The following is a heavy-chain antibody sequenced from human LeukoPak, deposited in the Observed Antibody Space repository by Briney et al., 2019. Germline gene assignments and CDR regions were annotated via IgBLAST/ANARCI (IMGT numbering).Heavy chain of an antibody. CDR3: AREYSSSSLDY. D-gene: IGHD6-6*01. CDR2: ISGSGGST. V-gene: IGHV3-23*01. CDR1: GFTFSSYA. J-gene: IGHJ4*02. Sequence: GGSLRLSCAASGFTFSSYAMSWVRQAPGKGLEWVSAISGSGGSTYYADSVKGRFTISRDNAKNSLYLQMNSLRAEDTAVYYCAREYSSSSLDYWGQGTLVTVSS.